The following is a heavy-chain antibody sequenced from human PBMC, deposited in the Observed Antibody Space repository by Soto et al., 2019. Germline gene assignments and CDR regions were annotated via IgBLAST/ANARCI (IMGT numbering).Heavy chain of an antibody. CDR2: IYYNGST. CDR3: ARFPDYGSGSCS. Sequence: QVQLQESGPGLLQPSETLSLTCTVSGGYVTNYYWSWIRQVPGRGLEWIGYIYYNGSTNYKPSLKSRVTISLDTSNNQFSLKLSSVIAADTAVYYCARFPDYGSGSCSWGQGPLVTASS. D-gene: IGHD3-10*01. J-gene: IGHJ4*02. CDR1: GGYVTNYY. V-gene: IGHV4-59*02.